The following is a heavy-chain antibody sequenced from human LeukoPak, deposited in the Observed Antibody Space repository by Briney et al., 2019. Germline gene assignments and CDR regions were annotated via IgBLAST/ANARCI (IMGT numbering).Heavy chain of an antibody. V-gene: IGHV3-23*01. Sequence: GGSLRLSCAASGFTFSTYAMSWVRQAPGMRLEWVSSISDGGDSTHYADSVEGRFTISRDNAKNSLYLQMNSLRAEDTAVYYCAKDPLYGDYGGWFDYWGQGTLVTVSS. CDR2: ISDGGDST. CDR1: GFTFSTYA. D-gene: IGHD4-17*01. J-gene: IGHJ4*02. CDR3: AKDPLYGDYGGWFDY.